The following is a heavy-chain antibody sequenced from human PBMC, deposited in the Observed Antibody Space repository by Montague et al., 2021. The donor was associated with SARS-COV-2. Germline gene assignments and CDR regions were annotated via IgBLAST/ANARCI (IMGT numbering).Heavy chain of an antibody. CDR2: IYNTGRT. CDR1: GGSVTSGDYY. CDR3: ATEMPAYDVFDI. V-gene: IGHV4-61*08. J-gene: IGHJ3*02. Sequence: SETLSLTCTVSGGSVTSGDYYWTWIRQPPGKGLEWIGYIYNTGRTNYXXXLKSRVTISMDTSKNQFSLKVESVSAADTAVYYCATEMPAYDVFDIWGQGTMVTVSS. D-gene: IGHD2-2*01.